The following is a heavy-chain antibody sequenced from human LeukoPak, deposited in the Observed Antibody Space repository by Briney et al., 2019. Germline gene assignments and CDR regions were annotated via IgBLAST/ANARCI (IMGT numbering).Heavy chain of an antibody. J-gene: IGHJ4*02. CDR3: ATEIVGYGDVHYFDS. CDR1: GYTLTEIS. CDR2: FSPEDVET. D-gene: IGHD4-17*01. Sequence: GASVKVSCKVSGYTLTEISMHWVRQAPGQGLEWMGGFSPEDVETIYARSFQGRLTVTEDTSTDTAYMELSSLRAEDTAMYYCATEIVGYGDVHYFDSWGQGTLVTVSS. V-gene: IGHV1-24*01.